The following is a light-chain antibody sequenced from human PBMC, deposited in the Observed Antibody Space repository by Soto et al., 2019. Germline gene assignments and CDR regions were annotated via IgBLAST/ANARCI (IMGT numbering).Light chain of an antibody. J-gene: IGKJ1*01. V-gene: IGKV1-5*03. CDR2: KAS. CDR1: QTISSW. CDR3: QQYNSYSGT. Sequence: DIHMTQSPSTLSVSVLDRVTITCLASQTISSWLAWYQQKPGKAPKLLIYKASTLKSGVPSRFSGSGSGTEFTLTISSLQPDDFATYYCQQYNSYSGTFGQGTKVDI.